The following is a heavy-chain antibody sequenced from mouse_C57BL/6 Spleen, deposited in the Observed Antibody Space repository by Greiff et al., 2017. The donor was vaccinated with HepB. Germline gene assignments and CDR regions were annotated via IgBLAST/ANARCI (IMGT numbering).Heavy chain of an antibody. J-gene: IGHJ4*01. CDR1: GFSFNTYA. V-gene: IGHV10-1*01. CDR2: IRSKSNNYAT. D-gene: IGHD1-2*01. CDR3: VRHGYEAMDY. Sequence: EVQRVESGGGLVQPKGSLKLSCAASGFSFNTYAMNWVRQAPGKGLEWVARIRSKSNNYATYYADSVKDRITISRDDSESMLYLQMNNLKTEDTAMYYCVRHGYEAMDYWGQGTSVTVSS.